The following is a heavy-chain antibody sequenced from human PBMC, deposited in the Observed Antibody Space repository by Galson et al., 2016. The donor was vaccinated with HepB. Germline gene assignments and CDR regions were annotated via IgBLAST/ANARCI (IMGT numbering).Heavy chain of an antibody. CDR3: ARGRRFCTKGVCFIHDWFDP. CDR2: INPSGRGT. D-gene: IGHD2-8*01. Sequence: SVKVSCKASGHIFTTYFMHWVRQAPGQGLEWMGMINPSGRGTTYAQKFQGRVTMTRDTSTSTVYMALSSLRSEDTAVYYCARGRRFCTKGVCFIHDWFDPWGQGTLVTVSS. CDR1: GHIFTTYF. V-gene: IGHV1-46*03. J-gene: IGHJ5*02.